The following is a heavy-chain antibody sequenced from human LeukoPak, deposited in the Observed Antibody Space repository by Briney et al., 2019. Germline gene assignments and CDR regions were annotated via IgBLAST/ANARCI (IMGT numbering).Heavy chain of an antibody. CDR2: IYYSGST. CDR1: GGSISSYY. V-gene: IGHV4-59*12. Sequence: PSGTLSLTCTVSGGSISSYYWSWIRQPPGKGLEWIGYIYYSGSTNYNPSLKSRVTISVDTSKNQFSLQLNSVTPEGTAVYYCARDLGAIDYWGQGTLVTVSS. CDR3: ARDLGAIDY. J-gene: IGHJ4*02. D-gene: IGHD1-26*01.